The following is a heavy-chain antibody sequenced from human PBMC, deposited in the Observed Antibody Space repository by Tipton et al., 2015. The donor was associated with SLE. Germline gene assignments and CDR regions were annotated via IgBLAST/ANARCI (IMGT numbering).Heavy chain of an antibody. D-gene: IGHD6-19*01. J-gene: IGHJ4*02. V-gene: IGHV4-34*01. Sequence: TLSLTCDVNGGSFSGYYWSWIRQSPGKGLEWIGEMDHSGITNYNPSLKSRVTISVDTSKNQISLKLRSVTATDTAVYYCAGTPWLVRFEYWGQGTLVNVSP. CDR2: MDHSGIT. CDR3: AGTPWLVRFEY. CDR1: GGSFSGYY.